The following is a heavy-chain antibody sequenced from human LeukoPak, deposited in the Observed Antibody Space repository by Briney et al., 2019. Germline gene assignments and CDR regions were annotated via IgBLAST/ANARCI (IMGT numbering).Heavy chain of an antibody. D-gene: IGHD5-24*01. CDR1: GFTFSSYS. J-gene: IGHJ3*02. Sequence: GGSLRLSCAASGFTFSSYSMNWVRQAPGKGLEWVSYISSSSSTIYYADSVKGRFTISRDNAKNSLYLQMNSLRAEDTAVYYCARDSDGYRLEHAFDIWGQGTMVTVSS. CDR3: ARDSDGYRLEHAFDI. V-gene: IGHV3-48*01. CDR2: ISSSSSTI.